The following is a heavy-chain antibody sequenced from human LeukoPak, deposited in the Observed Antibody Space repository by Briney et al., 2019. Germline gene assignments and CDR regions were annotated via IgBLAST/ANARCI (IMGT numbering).Heavy chain of an antibody. J-gene: IGHJ4*02. CDR3: ARTAARRFDY. CDR2: INPTGGST. V-gene: IGHV1-46*01. D-gene: IGHD6-6*01. Sequence: APVKVSCKASGYTFPSYFMHWVRQAPGQGLEWMGIINPTGGSTTYAQKFQGRVTMTRDTSTSTVYMELSSLRSDDTAVYYCARTAARRFDYWGQGTLVTVSS. CDR1: GYTFPSYF.